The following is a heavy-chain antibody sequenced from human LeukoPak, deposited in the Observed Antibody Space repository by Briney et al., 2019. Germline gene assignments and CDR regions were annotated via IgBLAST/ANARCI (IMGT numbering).Heavy chain of an antibody. CDR3: ARVMRYDILTGNDAFDI. V-gene: IGHV4-31*03. CDR1: GGSISSGGYY. D-gene: IGHD3-9*01. Sequence: SETLSLTCTVSGGSISSGGYYWSWIRQHPGKGLEWIGNIYYSGSTYYNSSLKSRVTISVDTSKNQFSLKLSSVTAADTAVYDCARVMRYDILTGNDAFDIWGQGTMVTVSS. J-gene: IGHJ3*02. CDR2: IYYSGST.